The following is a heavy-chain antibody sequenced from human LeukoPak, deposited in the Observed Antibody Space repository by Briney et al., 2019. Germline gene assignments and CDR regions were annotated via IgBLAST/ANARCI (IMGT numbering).Heavy chain of an antibody. CDR2: TKNKANSYTT. CDR1: GFTFSDYY. V-gene: IGHV3-72*01. CDR3: ARAGVGTYFDY. Sequence: GGSLRLSCEASGFTFSDYYMDWVRQAPGKGLEWVARTKNKANSYTTEYGESGIGRFKISSDESKNSLNLQMNSLKTADTALYYCARAGVGTYFDYWGQGTLVTVSS. D-gene: IGHD7-27*01. J-gene: IGHJ4*02.